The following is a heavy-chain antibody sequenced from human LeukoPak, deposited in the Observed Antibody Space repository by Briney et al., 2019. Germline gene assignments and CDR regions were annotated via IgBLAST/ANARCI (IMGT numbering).Heavy chain of an antibody. CDR1: GGSISSYY. CDR2: IYYSGST. V-gene: IGHV4-59*12. Sequence: PSETLSLTCTVSGGSISSYYWSWIRQPPGKGLEWIGYIYYSGSTNYNPSLKSRVTISVDTSKNQFSLKLSSVTAADTAVYYCAREVVVVAATRLSLFDPWGQGTLVTVSS. D-gene: IGHD2-15*01. CDR3: AREVVVVAATRLSLFDP. J-gene: IGHJ5*02.